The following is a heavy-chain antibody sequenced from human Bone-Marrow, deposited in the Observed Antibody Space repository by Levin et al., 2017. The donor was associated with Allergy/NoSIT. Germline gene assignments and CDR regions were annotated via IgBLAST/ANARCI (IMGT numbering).Heavy chain of an antibody. CDR3: AREDEYFHH. Sequence: RSQTLSLPCTVSSGSLSSSSYYWGWIRQPPGKGLEWIGSISYSGSTHYNPSLKSRITISVDTSKNQFSLKLSSVTAADTAVYYCAREDEYFHHWGQGTLVTVSS. J-gene: IGHJ1*01. CDR1: SGSLSSSSYY. CDR2: ISYSGST. V-gene: IGHV4-39*07.